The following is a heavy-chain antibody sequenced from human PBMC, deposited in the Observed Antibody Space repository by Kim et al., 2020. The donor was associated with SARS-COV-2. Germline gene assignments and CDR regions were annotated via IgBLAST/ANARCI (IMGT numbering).Heavy chain of an antibody. CDR3: ARTSGSGSYYSYYGMDV. V-gene: IGHV1-69*02. CDR2: IIPILGIA. Sequence: SVKVSCKASGGTFSSYTISWVRQAPGQGLEWMGRIIPILGIANYAQKFQGRVTITADKSTSTAYMELSSLRSEDTAVYYCARTSGSGSYYSYYGMDVWGQGNTVTVSS. J-gene: IGHJ6*02. CDR1: GGTFSSYT. D-gene: IGHD3-10*01.